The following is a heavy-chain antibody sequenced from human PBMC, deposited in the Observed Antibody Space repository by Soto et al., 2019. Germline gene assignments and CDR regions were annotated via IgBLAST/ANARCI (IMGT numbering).Heavy chain of an antibody. D-gene: IGHD5-18*01. J-gene: IGHJ4*02. CDR2: ISWNSATR. CDR3: AKELGGYSYGYELDH. V-gene: IGHV3-9*01. Sequence: EVQLVDSGGGLVQPGRSLRLSCAASGFTFDIYAMHWVQQAPGKGLEWVSSISWNSATRGYADSVKGRFTISRDNAKNSLYLQMDSLRTEDTAFYYCAKELGGYSYGYELDHWGQGTLVAVSS. CDR1: GFTFDIYA.